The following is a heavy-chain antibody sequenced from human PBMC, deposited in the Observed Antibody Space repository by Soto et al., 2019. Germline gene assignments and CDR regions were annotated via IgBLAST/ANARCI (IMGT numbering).Heavy chain of an antibody. CDR3: ARVDIAARAGFDY. V-gene: IGHV4-4*02. CDR2: IYHSGST. CDR1: GDSITSNNW. Sequence: PSETLSLTCAVSGDSITSNNWWSWVRQPPGKGLEWIGEIYHSGSTNYNPSPKSRVTISVDKSKNQFSLRLSSVTAADTAMYYCARVDIAARAGFDYWGQGTLVTVSS. J-gene: IGHJ4*02. D-gene: IGHD6-13*01.